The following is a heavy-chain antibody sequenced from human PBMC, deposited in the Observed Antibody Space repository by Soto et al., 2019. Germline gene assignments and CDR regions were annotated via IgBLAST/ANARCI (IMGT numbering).Heavy chain of an antibody. Sequence: GESLKISCEASGYPFTRYWIGWVRQMPGKGLDWMGIIYPGDSDSRYSPSFLGQVTFPVDKSINTAYLQWNSLKASDTATYFCVRVAYNGYNFDYWGQGTLVTVSS. CDR2: IYPGDSDS. J-gene: IGHJ4*02. CDR3: VRVAYNGYNFDY. D-gene: IGHD5-12*01. V-gene: IGHV5-51*01. CDR1: GYPFTRYW.